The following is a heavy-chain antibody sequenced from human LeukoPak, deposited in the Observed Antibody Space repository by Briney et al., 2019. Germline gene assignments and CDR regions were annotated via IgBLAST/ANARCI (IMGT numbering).Heavy chain of an antibody. V-gene: IGHV3-15*01. CDR2: IKSKYDGETT. J-gene: IGHJ5*02. CDR3: TTDWGLPDCGGDCYLP. CDR1: GFTFTNAW. D-gene: IGHD2-21*02. Sequence: GGSLRLSCVASGFTFTNAWMSWIRQAPGKGLEWVGRIKSKYDGETTDYAAPVKGGFTISRDDLDKMVYLQMNSLKTEDTGIYYCTTDWGLPDCGGDCYLPWGQGTLVTVSS.